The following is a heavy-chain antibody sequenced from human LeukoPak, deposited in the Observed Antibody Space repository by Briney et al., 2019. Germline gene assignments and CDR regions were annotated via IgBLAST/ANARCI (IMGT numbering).Heavy chain of an antibody. D-gene: IGHD3-16*01. J-gene: IGHJ4*02. V-gene: IGHV1-69*13. CDR3: ARADAGGSSLGGDY. CDR1: GGTFSSSV. Sequence: GASVKVSCKASGGTFSSSVFNWVRQAPGQGLEWMGGIIPIFSTINYAQKFQGRITITADESTSTAYMELSSLRSEDTAVYYCARADAGGSSLGGDYWGQGTLVTVSS. CDR2: IIPIFSTI.